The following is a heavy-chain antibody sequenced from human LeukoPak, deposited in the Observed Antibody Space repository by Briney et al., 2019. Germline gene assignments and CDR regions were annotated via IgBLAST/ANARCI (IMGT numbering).Heavy chain of an antibody. CDR2: LFYSGST. V-gene: IGHV4-39*01. CDR1: GAISSSSYY. CDR3: ARHYSGWYNFFGY. J-gene: IGHJ4*02. Sequence: ASETLSLTCTVSGAISSSSYYWGWIRQPPGKGLEWIGSLFYSGSTYYNPSLKSRVTISVDTSKNQFSLKLTSVTAADTAVYYCARHYSGWYNFFGYWGQGTLVTVSS. D-gene: IGHD6-19*01.